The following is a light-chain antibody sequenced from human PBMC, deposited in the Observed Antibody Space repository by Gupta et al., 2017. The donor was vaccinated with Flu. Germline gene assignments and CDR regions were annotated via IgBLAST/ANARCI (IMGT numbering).Light chain of an antibody. V-gene: IGLV2-8*01. CDR2: EVT. CDR3: SSYGGDNDLV. CDR1: ATDVGGYNY. J-gene: IGLJ1*01. Sequence: QSALTQPPAASGSPGQSVTISCTGTATDVGGYNYVSWYQQHPGRAPKLVIYEVTKRPSGVPDLFSGSKSGNTASLTVSGLQAEDEADYYCSSYGGDNDLVFGTGTKVTVL.